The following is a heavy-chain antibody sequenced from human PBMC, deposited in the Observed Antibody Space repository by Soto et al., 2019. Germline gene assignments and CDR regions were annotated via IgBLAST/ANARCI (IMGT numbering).Heavy chain of an antibody. D-gene: IGHD3-10*01. CDR1: GGSISSSSYY. CDR2: IYYSGST. Sequence: SETPSLTCTVSGGSISSSSYYWGWIRQPPGKGLEWIGSIYYSGSTYYNPSLKSRVTISVETSKNQFSLKLSSVTAADTAVYYCARQDMVRGVITPPPPGMDVWGQGTTGT. CDR3: ARQDMVRGVITPPPPGMDV. V-gene: IGHV4-39*01. J-gene: IGHJ6*02.